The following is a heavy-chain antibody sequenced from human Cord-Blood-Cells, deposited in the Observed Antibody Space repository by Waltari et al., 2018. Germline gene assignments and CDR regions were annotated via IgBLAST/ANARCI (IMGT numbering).Heavy chain of an antibody. Sequence: QVQLQQWGAGLLKPSETLSLTCAVYGGSFSGHYWSWIRQPPGKGLEWIGEINHSGSTNYNPSLKSRVTISVDTSKNQFSLKLSSVTAADTAVYYCARGVENYYDYWGQGTLVTVSS. CDR3: ARGVENYYDY. V-gene: IGHV4-34*01. CDR1: GGSFSGHY. J-gene: IGHJ4*02. D-gene: IGHD2-15*01. CDR2: INHSGST.